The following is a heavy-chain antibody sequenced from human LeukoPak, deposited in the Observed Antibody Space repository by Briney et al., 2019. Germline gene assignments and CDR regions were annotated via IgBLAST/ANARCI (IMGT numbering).Heavy chain of an antibody. D-gene: IGHD6-19*01. CDR1: GGSISSSSYY. CDR2: IYYSGST. Sequence: PSETLSLTCTVSGGSISSSSYYWGWIRQPPGKGLEWIRNIYYSGSTYYNPSLKTRVTISVDTSTNQFSLKLTSVTAADTAVYYCARHASVDGNWPRPLDYWGQGSLVTVSS. CDR3: ARHASVDGNWPRPLDY. V-gene: IGHV4-39*01. J-gene: IGHJ4*02.